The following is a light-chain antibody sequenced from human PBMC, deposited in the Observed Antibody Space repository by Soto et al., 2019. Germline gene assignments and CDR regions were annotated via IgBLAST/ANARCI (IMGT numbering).Light chain of an antibody. CDR1: QSISHF. J-gene: IGKJ4*01. CDR3: HQRSNWPPFT. Sequence: PGARATLSCRASQSISHFLAWYQQKPGQAPRLLIYDASKRATDIPDRFIGSGSGTDFTLTIRSLEPEDLAVYYCHQRSNWPPFTFGGGTKVDIK. V-gene: IGKV3-11*01. CDR2: DAS.